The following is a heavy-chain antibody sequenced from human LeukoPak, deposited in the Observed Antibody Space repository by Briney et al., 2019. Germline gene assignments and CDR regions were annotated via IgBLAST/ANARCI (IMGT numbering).Heavy chain of an antibody. J-gene: IGHJ6*03. CDR1: GFTFSNYA. V-gene: IGHV3-23*01. D-gene: IGHD2-15*01. CDR3: ATQWSVGGPTWNYMDV. CDR2: TSGGGDTT. Sequence: GGSLRLSCAASGFTFSNYAMTWVRQAPGKGLEWVSGTSGGGDTTHYADSAKGRFTISRDDSKNMVYLQMDSLRAEDTAVYYCATQWSVGGPTWNYMDVWGKGITVTVS.